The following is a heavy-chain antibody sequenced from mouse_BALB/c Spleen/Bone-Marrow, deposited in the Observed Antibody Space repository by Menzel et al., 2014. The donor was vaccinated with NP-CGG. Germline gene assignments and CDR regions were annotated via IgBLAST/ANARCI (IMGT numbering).Heavy chain of an antibody. CDR1: GYTFTDYY. D-gene: IGHD3-1*01. CDR2: IYPGSGST. Sequence: LKESGPELVKPGASVKISCKASGYTFTDYYINWVKQKPGQGLEWIGWIYPGSGSTKYNEKFKGKATLTVDTSSSTAYMQLSSLTSEDTAVYFCANLGRYAMDYWGQGTSVTVSS. V-gene: IGHV1-84*02. J-gene: IGHJ4*01. CDR3: ANLGRYAMDY.